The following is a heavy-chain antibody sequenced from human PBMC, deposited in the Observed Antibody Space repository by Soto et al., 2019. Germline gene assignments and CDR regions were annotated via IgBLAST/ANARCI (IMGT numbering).Heavy chain of an antibody. Sequence: GGSLRLSCAASGFTFSSYGMHWVRQAPGKGLEWVAVISYDGSNKYYADSVKGRFTISRDNSKNTLYLQMNSLRAEDTAVYYCAKVRGYYDRAAFDIWGQGTMVTVSS. J-gene: IGHJ3*02. D-gene: IGHD3-22*01. V-gene: IGHV3-30*18. CDR1: GFTFSSYG. CDR3: AKVRGYYDRAAFDI. CDR2: ISYDGSNK.